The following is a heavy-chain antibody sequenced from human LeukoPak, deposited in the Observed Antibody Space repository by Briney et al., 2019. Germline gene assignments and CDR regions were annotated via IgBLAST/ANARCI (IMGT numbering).Heavy chain of an antibody. V-gene: IGHV1-18*04. CDR3: ARDLPRYCSSTSCYIDAFDI. CDR1: DYTFTSYG. Sequence: ASVKVSCKASDYTFTSYGISWVRQAPGQGLEWMGWISAYNGNTNYAQKLQGRVTMTTDTSTSTAYMELRSLRSDDTAVYYCARDLPRYCSSTSCYIDAFDIWGQGTMVTVSS. J-gene: IGHJ3*02. D-gene: IGHD2-2*01. CDR2: ISAYNGNT.